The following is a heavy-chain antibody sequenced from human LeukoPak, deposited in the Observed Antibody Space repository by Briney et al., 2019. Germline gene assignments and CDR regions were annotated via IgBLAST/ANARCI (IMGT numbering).Heavy chain of an antibody. CDR2: ISSSSSYI. D-gene: IGHD2-21*02. CDR3: ARDIVVVTARGGFDY. Sequence: PGGSLRLSCAASGFTFSSYSMNWVRQAPGKGLEWVSSISSSSSYIYYADSVKGRFTISRDNAKNSLYLQMNSLRAEDAAVYYCARDIVVVTARGGFDYWGQGTLVTVSS. V-gene: IGHV3-21*01. J-gene: IGHJ4*02. CDR1: GFTFSSYS.